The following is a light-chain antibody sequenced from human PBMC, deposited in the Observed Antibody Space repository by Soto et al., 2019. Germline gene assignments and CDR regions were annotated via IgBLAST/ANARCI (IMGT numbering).Light chain of an antibody. CDR1: QSVSSSY. CDR2: GAS. CDR3: QQYGNSPPNT. Sequence: EIVLTQSPGTLSLSPGERATLSCRASQSVSSSYLAWYQQKPGQAPRLLIYGASSRATGIPDRFSGSGSGTDFTLTISILEPEDFAVYFCQQYGNSPPNTFGPGTKV. J-gene: IGKJ2*01. V-gene: IGKV3-20*01.